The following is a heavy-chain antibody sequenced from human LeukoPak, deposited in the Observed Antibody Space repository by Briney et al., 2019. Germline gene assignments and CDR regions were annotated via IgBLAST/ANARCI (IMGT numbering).Heavy chain of an antibody. V-gene: IGHV3-21*01. J-gene: IGHJ4*02. Sequence: GGSLRLSCAASGFTFSSYRMNWVRQAPGKGLEWVSSISSSSSYIYYADSVKGRFTISRDSAKNSLYLQMNSLRAEDTAVYYCARSGGSVGPGDYWGQGTLVTVSS. D-gene: IGHD3-10*01. CDR1: GFTFSSYR. CDR3: ARSGGSVGPGDY. CDR2: ISSSSSYI.